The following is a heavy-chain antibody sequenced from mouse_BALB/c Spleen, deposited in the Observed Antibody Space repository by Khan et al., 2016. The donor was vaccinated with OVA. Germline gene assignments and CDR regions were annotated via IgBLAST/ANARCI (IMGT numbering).Heavy chain of an antibody. J-gene: IGHJ4*01. D-gene: IGHD1-1*01. V-gene: IGHV1S41*01. CDR2: IAPGSGRT. Sequence: DLVKPGASVKLSCKASGYTFTSYWINWTKQRPGQGLVWIGRIAPGSGRTSYGVMCTAKTILTVDPSSRSVYIQLISLSSEDSAVDYCARSNYDGSGLYAMDYWGQGTSVTVSS. CDR1: GYTFTSYW. CDR3: ARSNYDGSGLYAMDY.